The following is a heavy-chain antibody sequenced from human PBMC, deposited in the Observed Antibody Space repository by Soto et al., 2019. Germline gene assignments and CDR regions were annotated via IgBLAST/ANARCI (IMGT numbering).Heavy chain of an antibody. CDR3: ARKLSYASSCPDY. J-gene: IGHJ4*02. CDR2: INPNSGGT. CDR1: GYTFTGYY. Sequence: ASVKVSCKASGYTFTGYYMHWVRQAPGQGLEWMGWINPNSGGTNYAQKFQGRVTMTGDTSISTAYMELSRLRSDDTAVYYCARKLSYASSCPDYWGQGTLVTVSS. V-gene: IGHV1-2*02. D-gene: IGHD3-22*01.